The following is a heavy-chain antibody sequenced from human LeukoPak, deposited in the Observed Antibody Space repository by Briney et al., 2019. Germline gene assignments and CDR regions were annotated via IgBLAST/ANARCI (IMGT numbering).Heavy chain of an antibody. V-gene: IGHV3-23*01. J-gene: IGHJ4*02. D-gene: IGHD3-10*01. CDR3: AKDYYGSGSYYMPPAHYFDY. CDR2: ISGGGGST. Sequence: GGSLRLSCAAPGFTFSSYSMSWVRQAPGKGLEWASAISGGGGSTYYADSVKGRFTISRDNSKNTLYLQMNSLRAEVTAVYYCAKDYYGSGSYYMPPAHYFDYWGQGTLVTVSS. CDR1: GFTFSSYS.